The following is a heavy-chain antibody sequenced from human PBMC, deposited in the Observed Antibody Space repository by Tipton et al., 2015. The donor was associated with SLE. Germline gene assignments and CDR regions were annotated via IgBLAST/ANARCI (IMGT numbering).Heavy chain of an antibody. CDR1: GFSFSDYG. J-gene: IGHJ3*02. Sequence: SLRLSCAASGFSFSDYGINWVRQAPGKRLVWVAVILYDGSNQYYADSVKGRFTISRDNAKNMLYLQMNRLQAEDTAVYYCATVAAVVAPVRDALDIWGQGTMVTVSS. D-gene: IGHD6-13*01. V-gene: IGHV3-33*01. CDR2: ILYDGSNQ. CDR3: ATVAAVVAPVRDALDI.